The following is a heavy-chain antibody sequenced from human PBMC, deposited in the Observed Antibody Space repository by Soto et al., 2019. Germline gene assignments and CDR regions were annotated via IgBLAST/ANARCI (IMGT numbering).Heavy chain of an antibody. J-gene: IGHJ1*01. V-gene: IGHV3-23*01. Sequence: PGGSLRLSCAASGFTFSSYSMSWVRQAPGKGLEWVSAISGSGGSTYYADSVKGRFTISRDNSKNTLYLQMNSLRAEDTAVYYCAKDFTNPLYEPHIVVAAPSSEYFQHWGQGTLVTVSS. D-gene: IGHD2-21*01. CDR1: GFTFSSYS. CDR2: ISGSGGST. CDR3: AKDFTNPLYEPHIVVAAPSSEYFQH.